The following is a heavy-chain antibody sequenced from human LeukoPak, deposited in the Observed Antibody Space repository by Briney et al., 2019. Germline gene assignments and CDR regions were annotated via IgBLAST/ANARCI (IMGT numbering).Heavy chain of an antibody. CDR2: IRYDGSNK. CDR3: AKDLPTVTRGGDWFDP. J-gene: IGHJ5*02. CDR1: GFTFSSYG. Sequence: GGSLRLSCAASGFTFSSYGMHWVRQAPGKGLEWVAFIRYDGSNKYYADSVKGRFTISRDNSKNTLYLQMNSLRAEDTAVYYCAKDLPTVTRGGDWFDPWGQGTLVTVSS. V-gene: IGHV3-30*02. D-gene: IGHD4-17*01.